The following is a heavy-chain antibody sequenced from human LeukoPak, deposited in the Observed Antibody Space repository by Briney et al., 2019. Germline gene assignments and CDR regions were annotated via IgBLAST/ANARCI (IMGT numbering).Heavy chain of an antibody. J-gene: IGHJ4*02. Sequence: SVKVSCKASGGTFSSYAIRWVREAPGQGLEWTGGIIPIFGTANYAQKFRGRVTITTDESTSTAYMELSSLRSEDTAVYYCAREYYDFWSGYSPLGAYFDYWGQGTLVTVSS. CDR3: AREYYDFWSGYSPLGAYFDY. D-gene: IGHD3-3*01. CDR2: IIPIFGTA. V-gene: IGHV1-69*05. CDR1: GGTFSSYA.